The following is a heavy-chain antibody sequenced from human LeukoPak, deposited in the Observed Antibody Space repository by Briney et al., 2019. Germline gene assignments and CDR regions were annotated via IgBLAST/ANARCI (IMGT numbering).Heavy chain of an antibody. CDR1: GGTFSSYA. Sequence: GSSVKVSCKASGGTFSSYAISWVRQAPGQGLEWMGGIIPIFGTVNYAQKFQGRVTITADESTSTAYMELSSLRSEDTAVYYCARSAYYDSSGQFDYWGQGTLVTVSS. CDR2: IIPIFGTV. CDR3: ARSAYYDSSGQFDY. V-gene: IGHV1-69*01. D-gene: IGHD3-22*01. J-gene: IGHJ4*02.